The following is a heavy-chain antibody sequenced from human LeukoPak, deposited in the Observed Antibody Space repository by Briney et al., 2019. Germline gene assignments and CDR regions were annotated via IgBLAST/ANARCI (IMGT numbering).Heavy chain of an antibody. Sequence: SETLSLTCTVSGGSISSGGYYWSWIRQHPGKGLEWIGYIYYSGSTYYNPSLKSRVTISVDTSKNQFSLKLSSVTPEDTAVYYCAKVGATTDAFDIWGQGTMVTVSS. J-gene: IGHJ3*02. CDR2: IYYSGST. V-gene: IGHV4-31*03. CDR3: AKVGATTDAFDI. CDR1: GGSISSGGYY. D-gene: IGHD1-26*01.